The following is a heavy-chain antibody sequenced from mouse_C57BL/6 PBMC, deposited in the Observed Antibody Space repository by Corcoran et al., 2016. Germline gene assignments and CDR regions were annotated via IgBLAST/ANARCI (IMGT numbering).Heavy chain of an antibody. D-gene: IGHD1-1*01. CDR3: ARCNYYGSSYWFAY. CDR1: GYTFTSYD. CDR2: IYPRDGST. Sequence: QVQLQQSGPELVKPGASVKFSCKASGYTFTSYDINWVKQRPRQGLEWIGWIYPRDGSTKYNEKFKGKATLTVDPSSSTAYMELHSLTSEDSAVYCCARCNYYGSSYWFAYWGQGTLVTVSA. J-gene: IGHJ3*01. V-gene: IGHV1-85*01.